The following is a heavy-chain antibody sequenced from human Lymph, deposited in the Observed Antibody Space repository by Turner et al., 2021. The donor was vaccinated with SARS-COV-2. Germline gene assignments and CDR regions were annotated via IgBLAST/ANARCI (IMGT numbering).Heavy chain of an antibody. CDR2: VSNDEINN. Sequence: QLQLVVVGGGVVLPRSCLRLCCAASGFYFSCYGRPWVRQAPGKGLAWVAVVSNDEINNYCAATVNARLNIPRDNSKNTLYMQMNRQRGEETAVYTGVKARDGYDCYTIDYWGQGTLVTVSS. J-gene: IGHJ4*02. CDR3: VKARDGYDCYTIDY. V-gene: IGHV3-30*18. CDR1: GFYFSCYG. D-gene: IGHD5-12*01.